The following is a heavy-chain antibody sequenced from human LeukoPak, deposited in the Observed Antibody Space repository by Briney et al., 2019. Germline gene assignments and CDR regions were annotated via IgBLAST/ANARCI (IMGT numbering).Heavy chain of an antibody. CDR1: GFTFSSYG. CDR2: ISYDGSNK. Sequence: PGGSLRLSCAASGFTFSSYGMHWVRQAPGKGLEWVAVISYDGSNKYYADSVKGRFTISRDNSKNTLYLQMNSLRAEDTAAYYCANLPADPFDYWGQGTLVTVSS. V-gene: IGHV3-30*18. CDR3: ANLPADPFDY. J-gene: IGHJ4*02.